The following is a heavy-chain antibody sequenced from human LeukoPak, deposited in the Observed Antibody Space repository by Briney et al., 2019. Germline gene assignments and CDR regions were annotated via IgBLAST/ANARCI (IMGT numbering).Heavy chain of an antibody. J-gene: IGHJ4*02. CDR3: ASRLRSGWYGGHDY. CDR2: IYYSGST. CDR1: GGSVWIVIYF. V-gene: IGHV4-61*01. Sequence: PAEPLSLTCTVSGGSVWIVIYFGRGIRRPPGEGLVWYVYIYYSGSTNYNPPLKSRVTISVDTSKNQPSLKLSSVTAADTAVYYCASRLRSGWYGGHDYWGQGPLVTVSS. D-gene: IGHD6-19*01.